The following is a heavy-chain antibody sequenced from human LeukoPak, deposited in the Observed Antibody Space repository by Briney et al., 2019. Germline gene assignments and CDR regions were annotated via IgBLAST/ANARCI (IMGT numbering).Heavy chain of an antibody. J-gene: IGHJ4*02. CDR3: TRMTTGHDY. CDR2: INHSGYT. CDR1: GVSFDDYY. Sequence: PSETLSLTCAVSGVSFDDYYWSWVRQTPGKGLEWIGEINHSGYTNDSPSLKSRVTLSIDTSRKQFFLNLRSMTVADAGIYYCTRMTTGHDYWGQGTLVTVSS. D-gene: IGHD4-17*01. V-gene: IGHV4-34*10.